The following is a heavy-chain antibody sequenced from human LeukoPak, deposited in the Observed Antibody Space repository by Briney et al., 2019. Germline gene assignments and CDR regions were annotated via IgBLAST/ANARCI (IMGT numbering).Heavy chain of an antibody. Sequence: SETLSLTCAVSGGSISSGGYSWSWIRQPPGKGLEWIGYIYHSGSTYYNPSLKSRVTISVDTSKNQFSLKLSSVTAADTAVYYCARQILYSSGWPIDYWGQGTLVTVSS. D-gene: IGHD6-19*01. J-gene: IGHJ4*02. CDR1: GGSISSGGYS. CDR2: IYHSGST. CDR3: ARQILYSSGWPIDY. V-gene: IGHV4-30-2*03.